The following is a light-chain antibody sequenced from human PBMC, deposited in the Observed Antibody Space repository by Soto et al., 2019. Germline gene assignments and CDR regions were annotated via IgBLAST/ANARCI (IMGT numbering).Light chain of an antibody. V-gene: IGKV3-20*01. CDR2: GAS. CDR1: QGVSSSY. Sequence: EIELTQSPGTVSLSPGERATLSCRASQGVSSSYLAWYQQKPGQAPRLLIYGASGRATGIPDRFSGSGSGTDFTLTIIRLEPEDFAVYYCQQYGSSPPVTFGQGTRLEIK. CDR3: QQYGSSPPVT. J-gene: IGKJ5*01.